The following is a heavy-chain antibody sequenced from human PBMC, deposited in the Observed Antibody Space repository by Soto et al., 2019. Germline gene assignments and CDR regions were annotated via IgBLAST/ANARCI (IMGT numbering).Heavy chain of an antibody. CDR2: IIPILGIA. V-gene: IGHV1-69*02. D-gene: IGHD7-27*01. Sequence: GASVKVSCKASGGTFSSYTISWVRQAPGQGLEWMGRIIPILGIANYAQKFQGRVTITADKSTSTAYMELSSLRSEDTAVYYCASSLGSEVAFDIWGQGTMVTVSS. CDR3: ASSLGSEVAFDI. CDR1: GGTFSSYT. J-gene: IGHJ3*02.